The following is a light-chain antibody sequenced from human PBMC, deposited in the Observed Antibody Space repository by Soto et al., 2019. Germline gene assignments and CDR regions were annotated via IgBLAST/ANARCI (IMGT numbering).Light chain of an antibody. Sequence: DIQMTQSPSSVSASVGDRVTIACRASQDIDSWLVWYQQRPGEAPKLLIYAANSLQSGVPSRFSGSGSGTEFSLTISYLHPEVFATYYCQQTDSFPYLFGLGTKLESK. CDR2: AAN. V-gene: IGKV1-12*01. CDR3: QQTDSFPYL. J-gene: IGKJ2*01. CDR1: QDIDSW.